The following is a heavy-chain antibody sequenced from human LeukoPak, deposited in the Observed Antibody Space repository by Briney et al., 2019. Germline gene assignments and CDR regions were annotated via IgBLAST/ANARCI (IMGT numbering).Heavy chain of an antibody. D-gene: IGHD4-23*01. J-gene: IGHJ3*02. CDR1: GFTFDDYA. V-gene: IGHV3-9*01. CDR3: VKDRDYDGNSGAFDI. Sequence: GGSLRLSCAASGFTFDDYAMHWVRQAPGKGLEWVSGISWNSDSIGYADSVKGRFTISRDNAKNSLYLQMNSLRAEDTALYYCVKDRDYDGNSGAFDIWGQGTMVTVSS. CDR2: ISWNSDSI.